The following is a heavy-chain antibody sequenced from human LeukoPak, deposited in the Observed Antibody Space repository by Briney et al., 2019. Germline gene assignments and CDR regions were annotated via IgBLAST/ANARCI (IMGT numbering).Heavy chain of an antibody. D-gene: IGHD2-2*01. CDR2: INPKSGGP. V-gene: IGHV1-2*02. CDR1: GYNFTGYY. CDR3: ASQGAVVPAAMPY. Sequence: ASVKVSCKDSGYNFTGYYMHWVRQAPGQGLEWMGWINPKSGGPNYAQKFQGRVTMTRDTSINTAYMDLSRLRSDDTAVYYCASQGAVVPAAMPYWGQGTLVTVSS. J-gene: IGHJ4*02.